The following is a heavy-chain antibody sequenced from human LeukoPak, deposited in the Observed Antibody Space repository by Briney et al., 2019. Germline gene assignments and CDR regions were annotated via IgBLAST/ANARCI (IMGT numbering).Heavy chain of an antibody. D-gene: IGHD2-15*01. V-gene: IGHV3-66*01. J-gene: IGHJ4*02. Sequence: PGGSLRLSCAASGFTVSSNYMTWVRQAPAKGLEWVSVIYSGDSTYYADSVKGRFTISRDNSKNTLYLQMNSLRADDTAVYYCAKGPRLVAANTVFDYWGQGTLVTVSS. CDR3: AKGPRLVAANTVFDY. CDR1: GFTVSSNY. CDR2: IYSGDST.